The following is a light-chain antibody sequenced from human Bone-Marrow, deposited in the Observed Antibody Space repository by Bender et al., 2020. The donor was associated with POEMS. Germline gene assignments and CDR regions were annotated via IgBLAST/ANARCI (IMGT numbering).Light chain of an antibody. CDR3: SSFAGSNNFV. J-gene: IGLJ1*01. CDR1: SDDIGAYNY. CDR2: EVT. V-gene: IGLV2-8*01. Sequence: QSALTQPPSASGSRGHSVTISCTGTSDDIGAYNYVSWHQQLPGKAPKLIIYEVTERPSGVPDRFSASKSGNTASLTVSGLQAEDEADYYCSSFAGSNNFVFGTGTTVTVL.